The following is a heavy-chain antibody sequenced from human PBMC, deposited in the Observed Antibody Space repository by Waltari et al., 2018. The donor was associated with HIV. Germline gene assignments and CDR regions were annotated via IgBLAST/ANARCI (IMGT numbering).Heavy chain of an antibody. V-gene: IGHV1-69*12. Sequence: QVQLVQSGAEVKKPGSSVKVSCKASGGTFSSYAISWVRQAPGQGLEWMGGIDPIFGTANYAQKCQGRVTITADESTSTAYMELSSLRSEDTAVYYCASDRNYYDSSGYYSGHFDYWGQGTLVTVSS. CDR2: IDPIFGTA. CDR3: ASDRNYYDSSGYYSGHFDY. D-gene: IGHD3-22*01. CDR1: GGTFSSYA. J-gene: IGHJ4*02.